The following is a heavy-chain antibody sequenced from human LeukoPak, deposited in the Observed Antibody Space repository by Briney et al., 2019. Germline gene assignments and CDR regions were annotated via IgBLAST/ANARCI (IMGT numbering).Heavy chain of an antibody. J-gene: IGHJ4*02. CDR1: GGSISSSSYY. CDR3: ARSRVSVAGTDY. Sequence: SETLSLTCTVSGGSISSSSYYWGWIRQPPGKGLEWIGSIYYSGSTCYNPSLKSRVTISVDTSKNQFSLKLSSVTAADTAVYYCARSRVSVAGTDYWGQGTLVTVSS. CDR2: IYYSGST. D-gene: IGHD6-19*01. V-gene: IGHV4-39*01.